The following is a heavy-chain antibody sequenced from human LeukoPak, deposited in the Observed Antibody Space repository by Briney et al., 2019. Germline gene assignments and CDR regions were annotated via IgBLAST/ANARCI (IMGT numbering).Heavy chain of an antibody. D-gene: IGHD3-3*01. CDR2: INYSGST. CDR3: ARASPYDNWSGYWFDP. J-gene: IGHJ5*02. CDR1: GGSIRSYY. V-gene: IGHV4-59*01. Sequence: SETLSVTCTVSGGSIRSYYWSWIRQPPGKGLEWIGYINYSGSTKYNPSLKSRVTISVDKSKNQFSLKVNSVTAADTAVYYCARASPYDNWSGYWFDPWGQGTLVTVSS.